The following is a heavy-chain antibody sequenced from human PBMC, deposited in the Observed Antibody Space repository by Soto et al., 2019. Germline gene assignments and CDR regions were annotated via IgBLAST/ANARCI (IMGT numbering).Heavy chain of an antibody. D-gene: IGHD3-10*02. CDR1: GFTFSDYW. CDR3: ACSYGMDV. J-gene: IGHJ6*02. Sequence: EMQLVESGGDLVQPGGSLRLSCAAPGFTFSDYWMHWVRHAPGKGLVWVSRISSDGTGTTYADSVKGRFTISRDNAKNTLYLQMNSLRDEDTAVYYCACSYGMDVWCQGTTVTVSS. CDR2: ISSDGTGT. V-gene: IGHV3-74*01.